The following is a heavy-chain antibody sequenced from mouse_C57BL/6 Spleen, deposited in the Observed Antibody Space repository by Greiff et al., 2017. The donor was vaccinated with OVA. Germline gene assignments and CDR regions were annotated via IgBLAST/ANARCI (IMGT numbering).Heavy chain of an antibody. CDR3: ARGLMIKDAMDY. J-gene: IGHJ4*01. D-gene: IGHD2-4*01. CDR1: GYTFTDYY. V-gene: IGHV1-76*01. Sequence: QVQLQQSGAELVRPGASVKLSCKASGYTFTDYYINWVKQRPGQGLEWIARIYPGSGNTYYNEKFKGKATLTAEKSSSTAYMQLSSLTSEDSAVYFCARGLMIKDAMDYWGQGTSVTVSS. CDR2: IYPGSGNT.